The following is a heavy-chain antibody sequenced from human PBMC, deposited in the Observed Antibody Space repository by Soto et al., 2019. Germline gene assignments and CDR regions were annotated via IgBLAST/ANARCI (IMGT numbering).Heavy chain of an antibody. Sequence: QVQLQESGPGLVKPSQTLSLTCTVSGGSISSGGYYWSWIRQHPGKGLEWIGYIYYSGSTYYNPSLKSRVTISVDTSKNQFSLKLSSVTAADTAVDYCARDGHNWNPPFDYWGQGTLVTVSS. CDR3: ARDGHNWNPPFDY. J-gene: IGHJ4*02. V-gene: IGHV4-31*03. CDR1: GGSISSGGYY. D-gene: IGHD1-20*01. CDR2: IYYSGST.